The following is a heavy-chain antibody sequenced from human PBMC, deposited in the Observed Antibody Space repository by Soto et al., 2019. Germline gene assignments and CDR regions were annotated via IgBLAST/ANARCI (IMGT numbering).Heavy chain of an antibody. CDR2: INPNSGGT. Sequence: AASVKVSCKASGYTFTGYYMHWVRQAPGQGLEWMGWINPNSGGTNYAQKFQGWVTMTRDTSISTAYMELSRLRSDDTAVYYCARDNGSGSSSTFDYWGQGTLVTVSS. V-gene: IGHV1-2*04. CDR1: GYTFTGYY. D-gene: IGHD1-26*01. CDR3: ARDNGSGSSSTFDY. J-gene: IGHJ4*02.